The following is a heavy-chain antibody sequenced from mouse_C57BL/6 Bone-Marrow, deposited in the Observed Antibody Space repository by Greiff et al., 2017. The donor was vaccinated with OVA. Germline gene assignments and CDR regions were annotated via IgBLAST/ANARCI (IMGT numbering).Heavy chain of an antibody. V-gene: IGHV1-15*01. CDR2: IDPETGGT. CDR3: TRMRWPFAY. D-gene: IGHD2-3*01. Sequence: VQRVESGAELVRPGASVTLSCKASGYTFTDYEMHWVKQTPVHGLEWIGAIDPETGGTAYNQKFKGKAILTADKSSSTAYMELRSLTSEDSAVYYCTRMRWPFAYWGQGTLVTVSA. J-gene: IGHJ3*01. CDR1: GYTFTDYE.